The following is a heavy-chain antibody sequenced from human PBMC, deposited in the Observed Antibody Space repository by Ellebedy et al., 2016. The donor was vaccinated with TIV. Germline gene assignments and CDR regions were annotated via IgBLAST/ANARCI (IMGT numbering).Heavy chain of an antibody. V-gene: IGHV4-30-4*01. CDR2: IYSSGNT. D-gene: IGHD5-18*01. CDR1: GGSISSGEYY. Sequence: SETLSLTCTVSGGSISSGEYYWSWIRQPTGKGLEWIGYIYSSGNTYYNPSLKSRLTIARDTSKNQFSLKLGSVTAADTAVYYCVSAIDTAIVIYYWGQGTLVIVSS. CDR3: VSAIDTAIVIYY. J-gene: IGHJ4*02.